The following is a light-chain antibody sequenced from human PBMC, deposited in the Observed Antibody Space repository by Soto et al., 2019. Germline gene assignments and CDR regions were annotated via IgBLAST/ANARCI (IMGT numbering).Light chain of an antibody. CDR3: SSYSGSDNFVV. V-gene: IGLV2-14*02. CDR1: SSDVGAYDA. J-gene: IGLJ2*01. CDR2: RGT. Sequence: QSALAQPASVSGSPGQSITISCTGTSSDVGAYDAVSWYQQHPGKAPQVIIYRGTKRPSGVSTRFSGSVSGNTASLTVSGLHAEDEADYYCSSYSGSDNFVVFGGGTKVTVL.